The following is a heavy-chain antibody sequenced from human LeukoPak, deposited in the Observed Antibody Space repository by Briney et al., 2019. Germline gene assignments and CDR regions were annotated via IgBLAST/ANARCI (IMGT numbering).Heavy chain of an antibody. CDR3: ARGMGMVVDY. J-gene: IGHJ4*02. CDR1: GGSFSGYY. D-gene: IGHD2-15*01. Sequence: SETLSLTCAVYGGSFSGYYWSWIRQPPGKGLERIGEINHSGSTNYNPSLKSRVTISVDTSKNQFSLKLSSVTAADTAVYYCARGMGMVVDYWGQGTLVTVSS. CDR2: INHSGST. V-gene: IGHV4-34*01.